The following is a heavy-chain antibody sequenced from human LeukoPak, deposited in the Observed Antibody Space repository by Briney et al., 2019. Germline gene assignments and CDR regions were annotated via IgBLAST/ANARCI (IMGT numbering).Heavy chain of an antibody. CDR3: AKEVTATQGHNWFDP. CDR2: ISWNSGSI. D-gene: IGHD2-21*02. Sequence: GRSLRLSCAASGFTFDDYAMHWVRQAPGKGLEWVSGISWNSGSIGYADSVKGRFTISRDNAKNSLYLQMNSLRAEDTALYYCAKEVTATQGHNWFDPWGQGTLVTDSS. CDR1: GFTFDDYA. J-gene: IGHJ5*02. V-gene: IGHV3-9*01.